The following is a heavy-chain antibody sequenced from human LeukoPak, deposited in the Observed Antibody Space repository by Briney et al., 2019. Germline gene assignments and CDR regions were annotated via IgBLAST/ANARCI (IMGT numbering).Heavy chain of an antibody. CDR1: GGSINSVGYY. CDR2: ISYSGST. V-gene: IGHV4-31*03. CDR3: ARDVVTMVRGLITNYYYYPMDV. Sequence: SQTLSLTCTVSGGSINSVGYYWSWIRQHPGKGLEWIGYISYSGSTYYNPPLKSRVTISVDTSKNQFSLKLSSVTAADTAVYYCARDVVTMVRGLITNYYYYPMDVWGQGTAVTVSS. J-gene: IGHJ6*02. D-gene: IGHD3-10*01.